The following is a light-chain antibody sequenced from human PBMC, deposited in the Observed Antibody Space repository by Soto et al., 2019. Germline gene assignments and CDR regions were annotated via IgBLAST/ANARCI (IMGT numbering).Light chain of an antibody. V-gene: IGLV1-44*01. CDR1: SSDIEGKT. CDR2: SNN. J-gene: IGLJ3*02. Sequence: QSALTQPPSASGTPGQRVTISCSGSSSDIEGKTVNWYQHLPGTAPKLLIYSNNQRPPGGPDRFSGSKSDTAASLAISGLQAEDDADYYCSTWDDSLNGPVFGGGTKLTVL. CDR3: STWDDSLNGPV.